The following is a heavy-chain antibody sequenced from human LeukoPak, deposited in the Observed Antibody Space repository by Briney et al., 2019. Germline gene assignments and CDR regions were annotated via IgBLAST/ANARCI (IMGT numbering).Heavy chain of an antibody. J-gene: IGHJ6*03. CDR2: IYYSGSS. V-gene: IGHV4-31*03. Sequence: PSETLSLTCTVSGGSISSGDYYWTWIRHHPGRGLEWIGYIYYSGSSFFNPSLNSRVTMSVDTSKNQFSLKLSSVTAADTAVYFCARAPKGMTTVRYYYYYYMDVWGKGTTVTVSS. CDR3: ARAPKGMTTVRYYYYYYMDV. CDR1: GGSISSGDYY. D-gene: IGHD4-11*01.